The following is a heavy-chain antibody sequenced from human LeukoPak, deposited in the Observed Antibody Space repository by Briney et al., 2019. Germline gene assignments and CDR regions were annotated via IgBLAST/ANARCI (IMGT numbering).Heavy chain of an antibody. D-gene: IGHD3-3*01. V-gene: IGHV4-59*01. Sequence: SETLSLTCTVPGGSISSYYWSWIRQPPGKGLEWIGYIYYSGSTNYNPSLESRVTISVDTSKNQFSLKLSSVTAADTAVYYCARAGVVSNPNSYWYFDLWGRGTLVTVSS. CDR1: GGSISSYY. J-gene: IGHJ2*01. CDR3: ARAGVVSNPNSYWYFDL. CDR2: IYYSGST.